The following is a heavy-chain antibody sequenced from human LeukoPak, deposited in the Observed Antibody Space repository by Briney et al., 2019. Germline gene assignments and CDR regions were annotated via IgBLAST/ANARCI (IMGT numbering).Heavy chain of an antibody. V-gene: IGHV4-38-2*01. CDR1: GYSISSGYY. J-gene: IGHJ4*01. D-gene: IGHD3-10*01. CDR3: ARQIRITMVRGVAGY. CDR2: IYHSGST. Sequence: SETLSLTCAVSGYSISSGYYWGWIRQPPGKGLEWIGSIYHSGSTYYNPSLKSRVTISVDTSKNQFSLKLSSVTAADTAVYYCARQIRITMVRGVAGYWDQEPWSPSPQ.